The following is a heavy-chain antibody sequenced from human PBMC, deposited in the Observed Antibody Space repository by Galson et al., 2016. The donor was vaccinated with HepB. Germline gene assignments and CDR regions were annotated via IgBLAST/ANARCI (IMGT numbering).Heavy chain of an antibody. CDR3: ARDSFTIFGVTPNWFDP. V-gene: IGHV3-33*01. CDR1: GFTFSRSG. Sequence: SLRLSCAASGFTFSRSGMHWVRQAPGKGLEWVAVILYDGSKKYYADSVKGRFTISRDNSKNTLYLQMNSLGAEDTAVYYCARDSFTIFGVTPNWFDPWGQGTLVTVSS. D-gene: IGHD3-3*01. CDR2: ILYDGSKK. J-gene: IGHJ5*02.